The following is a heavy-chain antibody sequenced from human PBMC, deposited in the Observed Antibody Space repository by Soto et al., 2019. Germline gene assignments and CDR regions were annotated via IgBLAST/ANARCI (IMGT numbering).Heavy chain of an antibody. CDR3: AKPFHSSGWSSDY. CDR1: GFTFSSYG. Sequence: GGSLRLSCAASGFTFSSYGMHWVRQAPGKGLEWVAVISYDGSNKYYADSVKGRFTISRDNSKNTLYLQMNSLRAEDTAVYYCAKPFHSSGWSSDYWGQRTLDTVSS. J-gene: IGHJ4*02. V-gene: IGHV3-30*18. D-gene: IGHD6-19*01. CDR2: ISYDGSNK.